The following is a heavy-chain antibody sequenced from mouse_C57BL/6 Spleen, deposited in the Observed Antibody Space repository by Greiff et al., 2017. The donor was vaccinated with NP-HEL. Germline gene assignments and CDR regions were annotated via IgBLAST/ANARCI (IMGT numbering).Heavy chain of an antibody. D-gene: IGHD2-1*01. CDR1: GFSLTSYA. CDR2: IWTGGGT. Sequence: QVQLQQSGPGLVAPSQSLSITCTVSGFSLTSYAISWVRQPPGKGLEWLGVIWTGGGTNYNSALKSRLSISKDNSKSQVFLKMNSLQTDDTARYYCASGGYGNYYAMDYWGQGTSVTVSS. V-gene: IGHV2-9-1*01. J-gene: IGHJ4*01. CDR3: ASGGYGNYYAMDY.